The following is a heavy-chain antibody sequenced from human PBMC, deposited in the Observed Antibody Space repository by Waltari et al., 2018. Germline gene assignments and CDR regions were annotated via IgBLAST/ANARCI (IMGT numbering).Heavy chain of an antibody. Sequence: QVHLQESGPGLVKPSETLSLNCSVSGGYIRNYYWSWIRQPAGKGPEWIGRIYSSGTTDYNHSLKSRVTMSVDTTKNEFSLNLAAVTAADTAVYYCARGPYCGGDCYLDSWGQGTLVTVSS. CDR2: IYSSGTT. J-gene: IGHJ4*02. V-gene: IGHV4-4*07. CDR1: GGYIRNYY. CDR3: ARGPYCGGDCYLDS. D-gene: IGHD2-21*01.